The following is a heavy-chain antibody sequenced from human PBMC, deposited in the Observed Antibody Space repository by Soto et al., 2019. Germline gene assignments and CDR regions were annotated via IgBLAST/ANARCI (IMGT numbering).Heavy chain of an antibody. Sequence: ASVKVSCKASGYTFTSQGISWVRQAPGQGLEWMGWINAYNGNTNYAQKVQGRVTITTDTSTSTAYMELRSLRSDDTAVYYCAGDLDLGYDSSVYYFGNWGQGTLVTVSS. CDR3: AGDLDLGYDSSVYYFGN. CDR1: GYTFTSQG. J-gene: IGHJ4*02. V-gene: IGHV1-18*01. D-gene: IGHD3-22*01. CDR2: INAYNGNT.